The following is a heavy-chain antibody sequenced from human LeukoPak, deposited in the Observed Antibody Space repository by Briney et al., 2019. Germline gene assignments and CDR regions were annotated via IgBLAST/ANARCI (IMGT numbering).Heavy chain of an antibody. J-gene: IGHJ4*02. CDR1: GFTFSSYG. CDR2: IYSGGST. V-gene: IGHV3-53*01. CDR3: ARGSGSGWPLDF. Sequence: GGSLRLSCAASGFTFSSYGMHWVRQAPGKGLQWVSIIYSGGSTDYADSVRGRFSVSRDSSKNTLSLQMNSLRADDTAVYYCARGSGSGWPLDFWGQGTLVTVSS. D-gene: IGHD6-19*01.